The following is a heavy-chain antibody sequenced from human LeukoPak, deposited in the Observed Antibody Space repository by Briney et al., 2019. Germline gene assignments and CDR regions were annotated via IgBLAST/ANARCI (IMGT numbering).Heavy chain of an antibody. CDR2: INHSGST. CDR1: GGSFSGYY. CDR3: ARGVPRVRFLEWLSHFDY. J-gene: IGHJ4*02. V-gene: IGHV4-34*01. Sequence: KPSETLSLTCAVYGGSFSGYYWSWIRQPPGKGLEWIGEINHSGSTNYNPSLKSRVTISVDTSKNQFSLKLSSVTAADTAVYYCARGVPRVRFLEWLSHFDYWGQGTLVTVSS. D-gene: IGHD3-3*01.